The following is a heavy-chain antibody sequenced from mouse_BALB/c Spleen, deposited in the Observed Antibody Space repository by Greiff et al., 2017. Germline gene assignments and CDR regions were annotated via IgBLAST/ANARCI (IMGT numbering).Heavy chain of an antibody. CDR3: ARRAGDSYAMDY. CDR2: IYWDDDK. D-gene: IGHD2-13*01. CDR1: GFSLSTSGMG. J-gene: IGHJ4*01. V-gene: IGHV8-12*01. Sequence: QVTLKESGPGILQPSQTLSLTCSFSGFSLSTSGMGVSWIRQPSGKGLEWLAHIYWDDDKRYNPSLKSRLTISKDTSSNQVFLKITSVDTADTATYYCARRAGDSYAMDYWGQGTSVTVSS.